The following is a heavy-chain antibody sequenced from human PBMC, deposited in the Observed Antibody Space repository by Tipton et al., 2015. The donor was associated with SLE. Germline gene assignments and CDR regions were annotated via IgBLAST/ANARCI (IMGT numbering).Heavy chain of an antibody. D-gene: IGHD1-1*01. V-gene: IGHV4-31*03. CDR2: IHYRRNT. CDR3: ARALWKGGDY. J-gene: IGHJ4*02. Sequence: TLSLTCTVSGDSISSGGYYWSWIRQHPGKGLEYIGYIHYRRNTYYNPSLRSRVFISVDTSKNQFSLKLSSVTAADTAVYYCARALWKGGDYWGQGTLVTVSS. CDR1: GDSISSGGYY.